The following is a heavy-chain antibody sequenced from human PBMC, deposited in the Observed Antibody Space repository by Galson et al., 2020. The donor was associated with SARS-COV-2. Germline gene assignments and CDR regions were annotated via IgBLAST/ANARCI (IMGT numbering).Heavy chain of an antibody. CDR2: ISHDGTTK. D-gene: IGHD6-6*01. CDR3: AREGPDYTSSYFDH. CDR1: GFTFSNFA. V-gene: IGHV3-30*04. Sequence: TGGSLRLSCAASGFTFSNFAMHWVRQAAGKGLEWVAIISHDGTTKYNTDSMKGRFTISRDNSKNTLYLQMNSLRDEDTGIYFCAREGPDYTSSYFDHWGQGTPVTVSS. J-gene: IGHJ4*02.